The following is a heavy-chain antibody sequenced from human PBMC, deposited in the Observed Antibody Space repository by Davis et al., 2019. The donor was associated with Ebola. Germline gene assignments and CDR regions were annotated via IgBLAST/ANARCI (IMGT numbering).Heavy chain of an antibody. V-gene: IGHV3-23*01. CDR1: GFTFSSYA. D-gene: IGHD2-2*01. CDR2: ISASGRNT. Sequence: PGGSLRLSCAASGFTFSSYAMSWVRQAPGKGLEWVSGISASGRNTYYADSVKGRFTISRDNSKNTLYLQMNSLRAEDTAVYYCASERSRGLSVREKYYYYGMDVWGKGTTVTVSS. J-gene: IGHJ6*04. CDR3: ASERSRGLSVREKYYYYGMDV.